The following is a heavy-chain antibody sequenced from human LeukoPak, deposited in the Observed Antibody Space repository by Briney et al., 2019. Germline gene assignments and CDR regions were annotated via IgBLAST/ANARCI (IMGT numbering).Heavy chain of an antibody. Sequence: GASVKVSCKASGGTFSSYAISWVRQAPGQGLEWMGRIIPILGIANYAQKFQGRVTITADKSTGTAYMELSSLRSEDTAVYYCARGDSVSGDYWGQGTLVTVSS. CDR1: GGTFSSYA. V-gene: IGHV1-69*04. J-gene: IGHJ4*02. CDR3: ARGDSVSGDY. D-gene: IGHD1-26*01. CDR2: IIPILGIA.